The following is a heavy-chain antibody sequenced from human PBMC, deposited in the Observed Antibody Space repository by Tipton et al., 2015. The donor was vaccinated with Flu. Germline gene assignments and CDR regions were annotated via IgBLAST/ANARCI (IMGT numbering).Heavy chain of an antibody. V-gene: IGHV4-38-2*02. Sequence: LRLSCSVSGSSIRSSNYYWGWIRQPPGKGLEWIGNIFHSGNTYHNPSLKSRVTISVDTSKNQFSLEMRSVTASDTAVYYCARRDYSNYVSDPKNWFNSWGLGTLVTVSS. CDR3: ARRDYSNYVSDPKNWFNS. J-gene: IGHJ5*01. CDR2: IFHSGNT. CDR1: GSSIRSSNYY. D-gene: IGHD4-11*01.